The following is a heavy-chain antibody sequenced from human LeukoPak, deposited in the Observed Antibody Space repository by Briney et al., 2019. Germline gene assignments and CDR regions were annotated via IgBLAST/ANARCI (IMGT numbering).Heavy chain of an antibody. CDR1: GYSFTSYW. CDR2: IYPGDSDT. Sequence: GESLKISRKGSGYSFTSYWIGWVRQMPGKGLEWMGIIYPGDSDTRYSPSFQGQVTISADKSISTAYLQWSSLKASDTAMYYCARHYNYYDSSGYRYYYYYMDVWGKGTTVTVSS. D-gene: IGHD3-22*01. V-gene: IGHV5-51*01. CDR3: ARHYNYYDSSGYRYYYYYMDV. J-gene: IGHJ6*03.